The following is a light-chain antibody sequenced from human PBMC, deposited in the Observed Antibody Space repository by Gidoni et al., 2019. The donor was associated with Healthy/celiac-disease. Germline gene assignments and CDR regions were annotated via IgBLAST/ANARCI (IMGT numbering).Light chain of an antibody. CDR2: AAS. J-gene: IGKJ1*01. Sequence: DIQMTQSPSSLSASVGDRVTITCRASQSISSYLNWYQQKPGKAPKLLIYAASSLQSGVPSRFSGSGSGTDFTLTISSLQPDDFAPYYCQQSYSTPPTFGQGTKVEIK. V-gene: IGKV1-39*01. CDR1: QSISSY. CDR3: QQSYSTPPT.